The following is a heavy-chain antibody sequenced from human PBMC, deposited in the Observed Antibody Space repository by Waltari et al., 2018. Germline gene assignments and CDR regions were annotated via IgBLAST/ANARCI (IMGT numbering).Heavy chain of an antibody. Sequence: QVQLVESGGGVVQPGGSLRLSCAASGFTFSSYGMHWVRQAPGKGLEWVAFVRYDGSNKYYADSVKGRFTISRDNSKNTLYLQMNSLRAEDTAVYYCAKDGGARQLLWDWGQGTLVTVSS. V-gene: IGHV3-30*02. CDR1: GFTFSSYG. D-gene: IGHD2-2*01. CDR2: VRYDGSNK. J-gene: IGHJ4*02. CDR3: AKDGGARQLLWD.